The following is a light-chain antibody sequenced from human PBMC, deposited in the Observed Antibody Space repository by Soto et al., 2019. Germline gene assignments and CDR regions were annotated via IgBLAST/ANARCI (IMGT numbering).Light chain of an antibody. CDR3: QQYGSSLWT. CDR1: QSLLHITGET. V-gene: IGKV3-20*01. J-gene: IGKJ1*01. Sequence: VMTQTPLSLSVAPGQPASISCKSSQSLLHITGETFLFWYQQKPGQAPRLLIYGVSSRATGIPDRFSGSGSGTDFTLTISRLEPEDFAVYYCQQYGSSLWTFGQGTKVDIK. CDR2: GVS.